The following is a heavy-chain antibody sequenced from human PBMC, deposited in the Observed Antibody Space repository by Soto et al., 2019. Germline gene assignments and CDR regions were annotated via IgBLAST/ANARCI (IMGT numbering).Heavy chain of an antibody. CDR1: GGTFSSYA. Sequence: QVQLVQSGAEVKKPGSSVKVSCKASGGTFSSYAISWVRQAPGQGLEWMGGIIPIFGTANYAQKLQGRVTMTTDTSTSTAYMELRSLRSDDTAVYYCARDRGDYYDSSGYPAYFDYWGQGTLVTVSS. CDR3: ARDRGDYYDSSGYPAYFDY. D-gene: IGHD3-22*01. CDR2: IIPIFGTA. J-gene: IGHJ4*02. V-gene: IGHV1-69*06.